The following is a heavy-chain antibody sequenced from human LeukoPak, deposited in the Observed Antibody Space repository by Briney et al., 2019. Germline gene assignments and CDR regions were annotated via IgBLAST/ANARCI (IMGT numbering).Heavy chain of an antibody. D-gene: IGHD3-10*01. V-gene: IGHV4-39*01. CDR3: ARFGYYGSGDP. CDR2: IYYSGST. CDR1: GGSISSSSYY. J-gene: IGHJ5*02. Sequence: PSGTLSLTCTVSGGSISSSSYYWGWIRQPPGKGLEWIGSIYYSGSTYYNPSLKSRVTISVDTSKNQFSLKLSSVTAADTAVYYCARFGYYGSGDPWGQGTLVTVSS.